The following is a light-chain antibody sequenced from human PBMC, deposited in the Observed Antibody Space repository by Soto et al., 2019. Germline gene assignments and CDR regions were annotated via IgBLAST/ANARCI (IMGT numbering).Light chain of an antibody. CDR3: QQYKTYWS. Sequence: DIQLTQSPPTLSASVGDRISITCRASQSIRSWLAWYQQKPGKAPKVLIYKASSLEGGVPSRFSGSGSGTEFSLTISSLQPDDFAPYYCQQYKTYWSFGQGTKVEIK. CDR1: QSIRSW. V-gene: IGKV1-5*03. CDR2: KAS. J-gene: IGKJ1*01.